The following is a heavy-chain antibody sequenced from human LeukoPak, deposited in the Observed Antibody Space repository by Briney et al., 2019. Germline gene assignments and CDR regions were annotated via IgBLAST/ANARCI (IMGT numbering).Heavy chain of an antibody. V-gene: IGHV1-2*02. CDR1: GGTFSSYA. Sequence: ASVKVSFKASGGTFSSYAISWVRQAPGQGLEWMGWINPNSGGTNYAQKFQGRVTMTRDTSISTAYMELSRLRSDDTAVYYCARDRNPYYFDYWGQGTLVTVSS. CDR3: ARDRNPYYFDY. D-gene: IGHD1-14*01. J-gene: IGHJ4*02. CDR2: INPNSGGT.